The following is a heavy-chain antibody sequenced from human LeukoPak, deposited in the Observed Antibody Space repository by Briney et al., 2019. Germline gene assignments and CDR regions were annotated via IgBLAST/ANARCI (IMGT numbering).Heavy chain of an antibody. CDR1: GFTLSSNY. J-gene: IGHJ4*02. D-gene: IGHD2-2*01. CDR2: IDQDGSAT. Sequence: GGSLRLSCAASGFTLSSNYMSWVRQAPGKGLEWVAYIDQDGSATYYVDSVKGRFTISRDNAKSSLYLQMNSLRAEDTAVYYCARNPAKVVPAVYWGQGTLVTVSS. V-gene: IGHV3-7*01. CDR3: ARNPAKVVPAVY.